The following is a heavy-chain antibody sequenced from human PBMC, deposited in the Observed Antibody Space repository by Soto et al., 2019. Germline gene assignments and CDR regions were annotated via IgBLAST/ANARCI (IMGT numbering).Heavy chain of an antibody. Sequence: EVQLLESGGGLVQAGGSLRLSCAASGFTFSSYAMSWVRQAPGKGLEWVSAISGSGGSTYYADSVKGRFTISRDNSKNTLYLQMNSLRAEDTAVYYCAKGNYYGSGGNWFDPWGQGTLVTVSS. CDR1: GFTFSSYA. CDR2: ISGSGGST. CDR3: AKGNYYGSGGNWFDP. V-gene: IGHV3-23*01. J-gene: IGHJ5*02. D-gene: IGHD3-10*01.